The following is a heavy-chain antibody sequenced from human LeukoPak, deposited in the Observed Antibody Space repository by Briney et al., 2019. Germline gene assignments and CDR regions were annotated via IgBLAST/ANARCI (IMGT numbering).Heavy chain of an antibody. V-gene: IGHV1-8*01. CDR1: SYX. CDR3: ARGLGYSSSWYDWFDP. J-gene: IGHJ5*02. CDR2: MNPNSGNT. D-gene: IGHD6-13*01. Sequence: SYXINWXRXATXQGLEWMGXMNPNSGNTGYAQKFQGRVTMTRNTSISTAYMELSSLRSEDTAVYYCARGLGYSSSWYDWFDPWGQGTLVTVSS.